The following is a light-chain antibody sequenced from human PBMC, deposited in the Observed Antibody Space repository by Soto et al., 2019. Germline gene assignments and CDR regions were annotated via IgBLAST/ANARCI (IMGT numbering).Light chain of an antibody. Sequence: QSVLTQPPSASGTPGQRVTISCSGRSSSIGSNYVYWYQQLPGTAPKLLIYRNNQRPSWVPDRFSGAKSGTSASLAISGLRCKDAADYYWAAWDDNLSARVFVGGTMLSVL. CDR2: RNN. CDR1: SSSIGSNY. V-gene: IGLV1-47*01. CDR3: AAWDDNLSARV. J-gene: IGLJ2*01.